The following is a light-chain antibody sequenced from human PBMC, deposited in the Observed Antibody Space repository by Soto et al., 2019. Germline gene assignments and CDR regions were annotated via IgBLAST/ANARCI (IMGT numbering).Light chain of an antibody. Sequence: QSTLTQPASVSGSPGQSITISCTGTSSDVGGYNYVSWYQQHPGKAPKLMIYEVSNRPSGVSNRFSGSKSGNTASLTISGLQAEDEADYYCSSYTYSSTRVFGTGTKLTVL. V-gene: IGLV2-14*01. CDR1: SSDVGGYNY. J-gene: IGLJ1*01. CDR3: SSYTYSSTRV. CDR2: EVS.